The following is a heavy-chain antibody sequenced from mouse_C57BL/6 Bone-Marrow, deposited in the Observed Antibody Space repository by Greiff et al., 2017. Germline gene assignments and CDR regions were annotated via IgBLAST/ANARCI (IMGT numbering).Heavy chain of an antibody. J-gene: IGHJ2*01. V-gene: IGHV1-39*01. CDR1: GYSFTDYN. CDR2: INPNYGTT. CDR3: ARGTTVVAPYFDY. D-gene: IGHD1-1*01. Sequence: EVQLQQSGPELVKPAASVKISCTASGYSFTDYNMNWVKQRNGKSLEWIGVINPNYGTTSYNQTFKGKATLTVDQSSSTAYMQLNSLTSEDSAVYYCARGTTVVAPYFDYWGQGTTLTVSA.